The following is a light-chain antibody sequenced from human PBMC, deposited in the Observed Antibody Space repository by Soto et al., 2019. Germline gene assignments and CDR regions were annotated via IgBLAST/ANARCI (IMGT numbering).Light chain of an antibody. J-gene: IGKJ1*01. CDR1: QSVNKW. V-gene: IGKV3-15*01. Sequence: PSTLSASVGDRVTITCRASQSVNKWLAWYQQKPGQAPRLLIYDASTRATGIPARISGSGSGTEFTLTISSLQSEDFAVYYCQQYNNWRTFGQGTKVDI. CDR2: DAS. CDR3: QQYNNWRT.